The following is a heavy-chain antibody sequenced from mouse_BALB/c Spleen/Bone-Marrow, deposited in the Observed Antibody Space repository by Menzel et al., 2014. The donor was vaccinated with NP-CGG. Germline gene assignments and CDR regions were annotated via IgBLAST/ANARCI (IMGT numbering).Heavy chain of an antibody. Sequence: VQLVESGAVLVKPGASVKLSCKASGYTFTSYYMYWVKQRPGQGLEWIGEINPSNGGTNFNEKLKSKATLTVDKSSSTAYMQLSSLTSEDSAVYYCTRGRRDAMDYWGQGTSVTVSS. CDR1: GYTFTSYY. V-gene: IGHV1S16*01. CDR3: TRGRRDAMDY. J-gene: IGHJ4*01. CDR2: INPSNGGT.